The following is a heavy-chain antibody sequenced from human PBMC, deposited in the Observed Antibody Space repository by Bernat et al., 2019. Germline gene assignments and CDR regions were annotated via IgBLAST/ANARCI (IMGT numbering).Heavy chain of an antibody. V-gene: IGHV3-33*01. CDR1: GFTFSSYG. D-gene: IGHD2-2*01. J-gene: IGHJ4*02. CDR3: ARDRHCSSTSCYWYFDY. CDR2: IWYDGSNK. Sequence: QVQLVESGGGVVQPGRSLRLSCAASGFTFSSYGMHWVRQAPGKGLAWVAVIWYDGSNKYYADSVKGRFTISRDNSKNTLYLQMNSLRAEDTAVYYCARDRHCSSTSCYWYFDYWGQGTLVTVSS.